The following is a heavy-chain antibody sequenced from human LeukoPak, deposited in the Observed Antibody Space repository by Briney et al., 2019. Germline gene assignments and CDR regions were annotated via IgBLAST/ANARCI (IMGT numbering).Heavy chain of an antibody. CDR1: GYSISSGYY. CDR2: IYHSGST. D-gene: IGHD3-22*01. CDR3: ARERYYYDSSGQGLDY. J-gene: IGHJ4*02. Sequence: SETLSLTCTVSGYSISSGYYWGWIRQPPGKGLEWIGSIYHSGSTYYNPSLKSRVTISVDTSKNQFSLKLSSVTAADTAVYYCARERYYYDSSGQGLDYWGQGTLVTVSS. V-gene: IGHV4-38-2*02.